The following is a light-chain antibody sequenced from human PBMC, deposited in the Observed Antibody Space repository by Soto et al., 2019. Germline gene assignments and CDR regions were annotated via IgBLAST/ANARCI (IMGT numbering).Light chain of an antibody. Sequence: QPVLTQPPSVSGAPGQRVTISCTGSSSNIGAGYDVHWYRQLPGTAPKLLISGDGNRPSGVPDRFSDSKSGTSASLAITGLQAEDEADYYCQSYDTSLSVVVFGGGTKVTVL. CDR1: SSNIGAGYD. CDR2: GDG. V-gene: IGLV1-40*01. CDR3: QSYDTSLSVVV. J-gene: IGLJ2*01.